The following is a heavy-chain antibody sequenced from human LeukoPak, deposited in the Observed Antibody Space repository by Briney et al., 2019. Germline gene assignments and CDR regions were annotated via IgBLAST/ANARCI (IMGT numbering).Heavy chain of an antibody. Sequence: GESLQISCKGSGSRFTSYWIGWVRQMPGKGLEWMGIIYPGDSDTRYSPSFQGQVTISADKSISTAYLQWSSLKASDTAMYYCARVSYDSSGYYPNWFDPWGQGTLVTVSS. CDR3: ARVSYDSSGYYPNWFDP. D-gene: IGHD3-22*01. V-gene: IGHV5-51*01. CDR2: IYPGDSDT. J-gene: IGHJ5*02. CDR1: GSRFTSYW.